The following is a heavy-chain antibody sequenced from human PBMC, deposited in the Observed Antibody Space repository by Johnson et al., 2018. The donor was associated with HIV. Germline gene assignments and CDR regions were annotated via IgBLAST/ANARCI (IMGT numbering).Heavy chain of an antibody. D-gene: IGHD6-13*01. CDR2: ISSNGGST. V-gene: IGHV3-64*01. J-gene: IGHJ3*02. Sequence: VQLVETGGGLIQPGGSLRLSCAASGFTFSSYAMYWVRQAPGKGLEYVSAISSNGGSTYYANSVKGRFTISRDNSKNTLYRQMGSLRVEDMAVYYCARESVALVAFDIWGQGTMVTVSS. CDR1: GFTFSSYA. CDR3: ARESVALVAFDI.